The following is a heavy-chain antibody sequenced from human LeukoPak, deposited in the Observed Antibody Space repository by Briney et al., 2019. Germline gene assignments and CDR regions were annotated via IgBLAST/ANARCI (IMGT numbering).Heavy chain of an antibody. CDR3: AKRPDYYDSSSYFDY. V-gene: IGHV3-23*01. J-gene: IGHJ4*02. D-gene: IGHD3-22*01. Sequence: GGSLRLSCAASGFTFSSYAMSWVRQAPGKGLEWVSAISGSGGSTYYADSVKGRFTISRDNSKNTLYLQMNSLRAEDTAVYYCAKRPDYYDSSSYFDYWGQGTLVTVSS. CDR2: ISGSGGST. CDR1: GFTFSSYA.